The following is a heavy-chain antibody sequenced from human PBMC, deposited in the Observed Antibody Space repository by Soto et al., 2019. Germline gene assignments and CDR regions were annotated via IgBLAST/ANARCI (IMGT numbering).Heavy chain of an antibody. D-gene: IGHD2-2*01. Sequence: GGSLRLSCAASGFTVKSYGMHWVRQGPGNGLEWVADISGDGRTTNYADSVKGRFTISRNNFKNTVSLELSSLRSKDTAVYYCARKHLPGYYYYYGMDVWGQGTTVTVSS. CDR1: GFTVKSYG. J-gene: IGHJ6*02. V-gene: IGHV3-30*03. CDR3: ARKHLPGYYYYYGMDV. CDR2: ISGDGRTT.